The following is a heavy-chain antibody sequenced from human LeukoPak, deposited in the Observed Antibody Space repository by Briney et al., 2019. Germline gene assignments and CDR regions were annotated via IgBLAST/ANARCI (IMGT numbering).Heavy chain of an antibody. J-gene: IGHJ6*03. D-gene: IGHD3-16*01. CDR3: ARGGGITADYYYYMGV. CDR1: GYTFTGYY. CDR2: INPYSGGT. V-gene: IGHV1-2*02. Sequence: ASVKVSCKASGYTFTGYYMHWVRQAPGQGLEWMGWINPYSGGTNYAQKFQGGVTMTRDTSISTAYMELSGLRSDDTAVYYCARGGGITADYYYYMGVWGKGTTVTVSS.